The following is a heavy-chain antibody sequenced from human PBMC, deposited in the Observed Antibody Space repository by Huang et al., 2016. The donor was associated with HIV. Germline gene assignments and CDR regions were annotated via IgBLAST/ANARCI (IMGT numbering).Heavy chain of an antibody. CDR3: ARERMMSWLDDHDAFDI. CDR1: GGSFSGYY. J-gene: IGHJ3*02. CDR2: INHSGSN. D-gene: IGHD1-1*01. V-gene: IGHV4-34*01. Sequence: QVQLQQWGAGLLKPSETLSLTCAVYGGSFSGYYWSWIRQSPGKGLEWIGEINHSGSNNYNPSLKSRLTISVDMSKNQFSLKLSSVTAADTAVYYCARERMMSWLDDHDAFDIWGQGTMVTVSS.